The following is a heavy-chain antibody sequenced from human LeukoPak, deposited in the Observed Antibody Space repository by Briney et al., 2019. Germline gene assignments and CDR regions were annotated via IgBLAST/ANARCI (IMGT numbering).Heavy chain of an antibody. CDR1: GGSISSYY. CDR2: IYYSGST. V-gene: IGHV4-59*01. D-gene: IGHD1-26*01. CDR3: AREGRVGYFDY. Sequence: PSETLSLTCTVSGGSISSYYWSWIRQPPGKGLEWIGYIYYSGSTNYNPSLKSRVTISVDTSKNQFSLKLSSVTAADTAVYYCAREGRVGYFDYWGQGTLVTVSS. J-gene: IGHJ4*02.